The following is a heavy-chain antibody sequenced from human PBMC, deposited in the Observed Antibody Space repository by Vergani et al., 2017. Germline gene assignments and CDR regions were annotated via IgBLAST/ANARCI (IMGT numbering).Heavy chain of an antibody. J-gene: IGHJ4*02. D-gene: IGHD2-2*01. V-gene: IGHV3-7*03. CDR2: IKQDGSEK. Sequence: EVQLVESGGGLVQPGGSLRLSCAASGFTFSSYWMSWVRQAPGKGLEWVANIKQDGSEKYYVDSVKGRFTISRDNAKNSLYLQINSLRAEDTAVYYCARDGPYSTKVPSNYWGQGTLVTVSS. CDR1: GFTFSSYW. CDR3: ARDGPYSTKVPSNY.